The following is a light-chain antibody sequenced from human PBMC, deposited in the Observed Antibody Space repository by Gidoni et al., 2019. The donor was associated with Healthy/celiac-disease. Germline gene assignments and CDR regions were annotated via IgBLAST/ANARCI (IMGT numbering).Light chain of an antibody. J-gene: IGKJ3*01. CDR1: QSISSY. CDR3: QQSYSTFT. CDR2: AAS. V-gene: IGKV1-39*01. Sequence: DIQMTQSPSYLSASVGDRVTITCRASQSISSYLNWYQQKPGKAPKLLIYAASSLQSGVPSRFSGSGSGTDFTLTLSSLQPEDFATYYCQQSYSTFTFGPGTKVDIK.